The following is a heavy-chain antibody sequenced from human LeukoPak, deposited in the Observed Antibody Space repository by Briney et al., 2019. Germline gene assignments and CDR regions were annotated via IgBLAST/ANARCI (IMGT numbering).Heavy chain of an antibody. CDR2: IIPIFGTA. Sequence: SVKVSCKASGGTFSSYAISWVRQAPGQGLEWMGGIIPIFGTANYAQKFQGGVTITADESTSTAYMELSSLRSEDTAVYYCARVSGGYYDSSGHYAFDIWGQGTMVTVSS. D-gene: IGHD3-22*01. CDR1: GGTFSSYA. J-gene: IGHJ3*02. V-gene: IGHV1-69*13. CDR3: ARVSGGYYDSSGHYAFDI.